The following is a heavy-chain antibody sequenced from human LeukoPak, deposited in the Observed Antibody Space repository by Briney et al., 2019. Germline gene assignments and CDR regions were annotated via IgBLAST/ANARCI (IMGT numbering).Heavy chain of an antibody. V-gene: IGHV4-4*09. CDR2: IYTSGSA. D-gene: IGHD2-2*01. CDR1: GGSITTY. J-gene: IGHJ4*02. CDR3: ARHARFSTSTSWYDY. Sequence: ESSETLSLTCTVSGGSITTYWSWFRQPPGKGLEWIGYIYTSGSANYNPSLKSRVTISVDTSKSQFSLKLASVTVADTAVYYCARHARFSTSTSWYDYWGQGTLVNVSS.